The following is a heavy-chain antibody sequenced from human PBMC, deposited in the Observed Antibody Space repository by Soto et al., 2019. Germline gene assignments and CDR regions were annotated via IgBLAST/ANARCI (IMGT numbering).Heavy chain of an antibody. CDR2: ILPIFGTA. CDR1: GGSFRREA. V-gene: IGHV1-69*12. J-gene: IGHJ3*01. CDR3: ARGHELGGNSDAFDV. D-gene: IGHD2-15*01. Sequence: QVQLVQSGAEVKKPGSSVKVSCKASGGSFRREAINWVRQAPGQGPEWMGGILPIFGTADYAQKFQGRVTISADVSTTTAHMELSSLRFEDTDVYYRARGHELGGNSDAFDVCGQGTMVIVSS.